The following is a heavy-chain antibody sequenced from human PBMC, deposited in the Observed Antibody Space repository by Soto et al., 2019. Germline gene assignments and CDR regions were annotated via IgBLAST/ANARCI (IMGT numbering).Heavy chain of an antibody. CDR3: ARVPLGSLLDY. CDR1: GYTFTSYY. J-gene: IGHJ4*02. Sequence: ASVKVSCKASGYTFTSYYMHWVRQAPGQGLEWMGIINPSGGSTSYAQKFQGRVTMTRDKSKKQFSLNLSSVTAADTAVYYCARVPLGSLLDYWGQGTLVTVSS. V-gene: IGHV1-46*01. CDR2: INPSGGST. D-gene: IGHD3-16*01.